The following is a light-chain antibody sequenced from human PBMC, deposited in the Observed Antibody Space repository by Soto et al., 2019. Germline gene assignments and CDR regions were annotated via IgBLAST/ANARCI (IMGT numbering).Light chain of an antibody. V-gene: IGLV1-47*01. CDR2: RNN. J-gene: IGLJ3*02. Sequence: QSVLTQPPSASGTPGQRVTISCSGSGSNIGNNYVFWYQMVPGTAPKLLIYRNNQRPSGVPDRFSGSRSGTSASLAISGLRSEDEADYYCAAWDDSLSGRGVFGGGTKLTVL. CDR1: GSNIGNNY. CDR3: AAWDDSLSGRGV.